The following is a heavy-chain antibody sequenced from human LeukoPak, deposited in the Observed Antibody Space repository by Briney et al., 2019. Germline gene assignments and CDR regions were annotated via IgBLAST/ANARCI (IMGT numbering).Heavy chain of an antibody. J-gene: IGHJ1*01. CDR2: IKQDGSEK. Sequence: GGSLRLSCAASGFTFSSYWMSWVRQAPGKGLEWVAHIKQDGSEKYYVDSVKGRFTISRDNAKNSLYLQMNSLRAEDTAVYYCARDHGGYCSGGSCYLAEYFQHWGQGTLVTVSS. D-gene: IGHD2-15*01. CDR3: ARDHGGYCSGGSCYLAEYFQH. V-gene: IGHV3-7*03. CDR1: GFTFSSYW.